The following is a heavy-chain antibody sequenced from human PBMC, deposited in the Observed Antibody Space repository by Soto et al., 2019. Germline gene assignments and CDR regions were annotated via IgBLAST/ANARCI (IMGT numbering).Heavy chain of an antibody. J-gene: IGHJ1*01. V-gene: IGHV1-69*01. CDR1: GGTFSSYA. D-gene: IGHD2-21*02. CDR3: ARAYCCGDCYPEYFQH. Sequence: QVQLVQSGAEVKKPGSSVKVSCKASGGTFSSYAISWVRQAPGQGLEWMGGIIPIFGTANYAQKFQGRVTITADESTSTADMELSSLRSEDTAVYYCARAYCCGDCYPEYFQHWGQGTLVTVSS. CDR2: IIPIFGTA.